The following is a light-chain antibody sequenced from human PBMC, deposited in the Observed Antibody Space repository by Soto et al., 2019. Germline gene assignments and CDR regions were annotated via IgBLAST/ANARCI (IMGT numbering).Light chain of an antibody. CDR3: CSFAGSYTFWV. V-gene: IGLV2-11*01. CDR1: SSDVGDYNY. Sequence: QSALTQPRSVSGSPGQSVTIYCTGTSSDVGDYNYVSWYQQYPGKAPKLVIYDVSKRPSGVPDRFSGSKSGNTASLTISGLQAEDEADYYCCSFAGSYTFWVFGGGTKLTFL. J-gene: IGLJ3*02. CDR2: DVS.